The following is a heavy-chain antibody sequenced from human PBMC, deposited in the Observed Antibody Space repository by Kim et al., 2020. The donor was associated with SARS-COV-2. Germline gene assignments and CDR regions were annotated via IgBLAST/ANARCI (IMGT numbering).Heavy chain of an antibody. J-gene: IGHJ4*02. CDR1: GFVFSDYL. V-gene: IGHV3-49*04. D-gene: IGHD2-2*01. CDR2: IQSKTYSGGQ. CDR3: VRGDHRYCSRTNCCFDA. Sequence: GGSLRLSCTTSGFVFSDYLMSWVRQAPGKGLEWVAFIQSKTYSGGQYYTASVKGRFIISRDDSTGIAYLQMNNQKTEDSGLYYCVRGDHRYCSRTNCCFDAWGQGNLVTVSS.